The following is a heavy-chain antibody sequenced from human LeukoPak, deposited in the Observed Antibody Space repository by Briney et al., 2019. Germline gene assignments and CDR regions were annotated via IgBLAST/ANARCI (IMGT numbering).Heavy chain of an antibody. CDR3: GRAFPPLRTASAGDL. Sequence: PGGSLRLSCAASGFTVSSNYMSWFRQAPGKGLEWISSISGRSSHVYYGDSVKGRFSISRDNAMNSVFLQMNSLGVDDTAVYYCGRAFPPLRTASAGDLWGQGTLVTVSS. J-gene: IGHJ4*02. CDR1: GFTVSSNY. V-gene: IGHV3-21*01. D-gene: IGHD3-16*01. CDR2: ISGRSSHV.